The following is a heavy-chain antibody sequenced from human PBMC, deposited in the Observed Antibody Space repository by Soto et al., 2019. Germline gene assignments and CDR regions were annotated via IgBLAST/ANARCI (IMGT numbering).Heavy chain of an antibody. Sequence: GASVKASCKASGYTFTCYAMHWVHQAPGQRLEWMGWINAGNGNTKYSQKFQGRVTITRDTSASTAYMELSSLRSEDTAVYYCARGSGPMIEWHWGQGTLVTVSS. CDR3: ARGSGPMIEWH. J-gene: IGHJ4*02. CDR1: GYTFTCYA. CDR2: INAGNGNT. D-gene: IGHD3-22*01. V-gene: IGHV1-3*01.